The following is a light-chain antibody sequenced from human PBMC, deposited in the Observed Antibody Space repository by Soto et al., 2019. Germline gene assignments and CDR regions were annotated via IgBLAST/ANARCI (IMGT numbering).Light chain of an antibody. J-gene: IGKJ1*01. CDR2: GAS. Sequence: EIVLTQSPGTLSLSPGERATLSCRASQSVSSSSLAWYQQKPGQAPRLLIYGASSRATGIPDRFSGSGSGTDFTLTISRLEPEAFAVYYCQQYGSSRTFGQGTQVQIK. V-gene: IGKV3-20*01. CDR3: QQYGSSRT. CDR1: QSVSSSS.